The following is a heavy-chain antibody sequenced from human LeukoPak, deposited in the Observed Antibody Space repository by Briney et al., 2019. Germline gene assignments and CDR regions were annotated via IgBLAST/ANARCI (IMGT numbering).Heavy chain of an antibody. J-gene: IGHJ4*02. Sequence: TGGSLRLSCAASGFTVSSNYMSWVRQAPGKGLEWVANINRDGTDKNYVGSVNGRFTISIDNAKNSVYLQMNSLRTEDTAIYYCARSRWPEDFWGRGTLVTVSS. V-gene: IGHV3-7*01. D-gene: IGHD4-23*01. CDR2: INRDGTDK. CDR3: ARSRWPEDF. CDR1: GFTVSSNY.